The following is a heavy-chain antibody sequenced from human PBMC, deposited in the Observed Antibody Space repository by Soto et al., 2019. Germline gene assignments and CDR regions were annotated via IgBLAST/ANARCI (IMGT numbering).Heavy chain of an antibody. CDR2: IDGSGYT. D-gene: IGHD3-3*01. V-gene: IGHV4-31*03. Sequence: LSLTCTVSGGSISTGGYYWSWIRQYPGKGLEWLGYIDGSGYTFYNPSLQSRLTLSMDTSKNQFSLKLSSATAADTAVYFCARKQAGFFYGIDYWGQGTLVTVSS. CDR1: GGSISTGGYY. CDR3: ARKQAGFFYGIDY. J-gene: IGHJ4*02.